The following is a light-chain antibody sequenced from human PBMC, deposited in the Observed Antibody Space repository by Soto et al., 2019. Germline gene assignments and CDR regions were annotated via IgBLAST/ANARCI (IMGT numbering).Light chain of an antibody. CDR1: QSVSNF. CDR2: DAS. CDR3: HQRTNWYT. J-gene: IGKJ2*01. V-gene: IGKV3-11*01. Sequence: EIVLTQSPAILSLSPGERATLSCRASQSVSNFVAWYQQKPGQAPRLLIYDASNRATGIPARFSGSGSGTDFTLTISSLEPEDFAVYYCHQRTNWYTFGQGTKLEIK.